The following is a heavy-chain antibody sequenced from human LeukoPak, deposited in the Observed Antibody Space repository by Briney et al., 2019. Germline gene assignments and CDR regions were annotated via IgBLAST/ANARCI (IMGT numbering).Heavy chain of an antibody. J-gene: IGHJ4*02. CDR3: ARVIYYYDSSGYYWRYYFDY. V-gene: IGHV1-3*01. CDR1: GYTFTSYA. Sequence: ASVKVSCKASGYTFTSYAMHWVRQAPGQRLEWMGWINAGNGNTKYSQKFQGRVTITRDTSASTAYMELSSLRSEDTAVYYCARVIYYYDSSGYYWRYYFDYWGQGTLVTVSS. D-gene: IGHD3-22*01. CDR2: INAGNGNT.